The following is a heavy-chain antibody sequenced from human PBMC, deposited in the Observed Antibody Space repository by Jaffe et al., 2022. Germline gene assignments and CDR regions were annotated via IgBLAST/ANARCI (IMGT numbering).Heavy chain of an antibody. D-gene: IGHD3-22*01. V-gene: IGHV7-4-1*02. J-gene: IGHJ5*02. CDR3: ARDLNYYDSSGYYSPAFTNWFDP. CDR2: INTNTGNP. Sequence: QVQLVQSGSELKKPGASVKVSCKASGYTFTSYAMNWVRQAPGQGLEWMGWINTNTGNPTYAQGFTGRFVFSLDTSVSTAYLQISSLKAEDTAVYYCARDLNYYDSSGYYSPAFTNWFDPWGQGTLVTVSS. CDR1: GYTFTSYA.